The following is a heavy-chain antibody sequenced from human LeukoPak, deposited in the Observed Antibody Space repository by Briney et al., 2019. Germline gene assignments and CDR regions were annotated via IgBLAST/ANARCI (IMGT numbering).Heavy chain of an antibody. J-gene: IGHJ4*02. CDR3: AKDGSSSSFDY. Sequence: GGSLRLSCAASGFTFSSYAKNWVRQAPGKGLEWVSAISGSGGSTYYADSVKGRFTISRDNSKNTLSLQMNSLRAEDTAVYYCAKDGSSSSFDYWGQGTLVTVSS. V-gene: IGHV3-23*01. CDR2: ISGSGGST. CDR1: GFTFSSYA. D-gene: IGHD6-13*01.